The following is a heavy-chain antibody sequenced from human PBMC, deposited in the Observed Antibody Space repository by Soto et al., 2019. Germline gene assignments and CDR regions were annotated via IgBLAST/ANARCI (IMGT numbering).Heavy chain of an antibody. D-gene: IGHD5-12*01. CDR3: ARGRRWLQLRYYYGMDV. CDR1: GGSLSGYY. CDR2: INHSGST. V-gene: IGHV4-34*01. J-gene: IGHJ6*02. Sequence: SETLSLSCAVYGGSLSGYYWSWIRQPPGKGREWIGEINHSGSTNYNPSLKSRVNISVATSKNKFSLKLSSVTAADTAVYHCARGRRWLQLRYYYGMDVWGQGTTVT.